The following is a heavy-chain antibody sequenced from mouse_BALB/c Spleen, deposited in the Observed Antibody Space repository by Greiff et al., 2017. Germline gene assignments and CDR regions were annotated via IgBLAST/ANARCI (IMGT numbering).Heavy chain of an antibody. CDR2: IRNKANGYTT. Sequence: EVHLVESGGGLVQPGGSLRLSCATSGFTFTDYYMSWVRQPPGKALEWLGFIRNKANGYTTEYSASVKGRFTISRDNSQSILYLQMNTLGAEDSATYYCARDIGYGSSYGYWGQGTTLTVSS. V-gene: IGHV7-3*02. CDR3: ARDIGYGSSYGY. CDR1: GFTFTDYY. J-gene: IGHJ2*01. D-gene: IGHD1-1*01.